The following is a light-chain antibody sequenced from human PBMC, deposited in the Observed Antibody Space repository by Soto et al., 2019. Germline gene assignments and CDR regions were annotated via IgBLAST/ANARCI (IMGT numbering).Light chain of an antibody. CDR2: EVS. V-gene: IGLV2-8*01. J-gene: IGLJ1*01. Sequence: QSALTQPPSASGSPGPSVTISCTGTSSDVGGYNYVAWYQQHPGKAPKLMIYEVSKRPSGVPDRFSGSKSGNTASLTVSGLQAEDEADYYCSSYAGSNNRVFGTGTKLTVL. CDR1: SSDVGGYNY. CDR3: SSYAGSNNRV.